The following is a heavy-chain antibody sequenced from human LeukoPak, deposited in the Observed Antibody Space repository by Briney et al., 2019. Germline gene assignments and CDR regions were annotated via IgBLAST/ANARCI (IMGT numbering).Heavy chain of an antibody. Sequence: GGSLRLSCAASGLTFSSYEMNWVRQAPGKGLEWVSDISSSGSTIDYADSVKGRFTISRDNAKNSLYLQMNSLRAEDTAVYYCAVTTVGFALDYWGQGTLVTVSS. CDR1: GLTFSSYE. V-gene: IGHV3-48*03. D-gene: IGHD4-17*01. J-gene: IGHJ4*02. CDR3: AVTTVGFALDY. CDR2: ISSSGSTI.